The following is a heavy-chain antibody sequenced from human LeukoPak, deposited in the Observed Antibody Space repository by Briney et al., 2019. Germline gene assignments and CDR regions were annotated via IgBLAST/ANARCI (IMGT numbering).Heavy chain of an antibody. Sequence: GSSVKVSCKASGGTFSSYAISWVRQAPGQGLEWMGRIIPILGIANYAQKFQGRVTITADKSTSTVYMELSSLRSEDTAVYYCARAKHQCGYCSSLNWFDPWGQGTLVTVSS. V-gene: IGHV1-69*04. CDR1: GGTFSSYA. CDR2: IIPILGIA. CDR3: ARAKHQCGYCSSLNWFDP. D-gene: IGHD2-2*03. J-gene: IGHJ5*02.